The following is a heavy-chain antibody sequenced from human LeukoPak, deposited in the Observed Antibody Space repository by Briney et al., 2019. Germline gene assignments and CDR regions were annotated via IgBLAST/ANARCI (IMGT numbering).Heavy chain of an antibody. CDR2: ISGSGGST. Sequence: PGGSLRLSCAASGFTFSSYAMNWVRQAPGKGLEWVSAISGSGGSTYYADSVKGRFTISRDNSKNTLYLQMNSLRAEDTAVYNCAKSDDSSGHYYGIVYWGQGTLVTVSS. D-gene: IGHD3-22*01. J-gene: IGHJ4*02. CDR3: AKSDDSSGHYYGIVY. CDR1: GFTFSSYA. V-gene: IGHV3-23*01.